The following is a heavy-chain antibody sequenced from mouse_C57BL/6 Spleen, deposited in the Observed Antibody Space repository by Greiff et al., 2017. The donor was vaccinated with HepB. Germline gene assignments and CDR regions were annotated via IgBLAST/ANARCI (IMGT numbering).Heavy chain of an antibody. Sequence: VQLQQPGAELVKPGASVKLSCKASGYTFTSYWMHWVKQRPGQGLEWIGMIHPNSGSTNYNEKFKSKATLTVDKSSSTAYMQLSSLTSEDSAVYYCAGGYYGSSYRFAYWGQGTLVTVSA. D-gene: IGHD1-1*01. CDR2: IHPNSGST. CDR3: AGGYYGSSYRFAY. V-gene: IGHV1-64*01. CDR1: GYTFTSYW. J-gene: IGHJ3*01.